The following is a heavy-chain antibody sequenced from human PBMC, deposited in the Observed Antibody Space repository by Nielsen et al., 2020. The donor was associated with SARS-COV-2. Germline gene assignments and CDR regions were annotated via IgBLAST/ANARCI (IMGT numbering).Heavy chain of an antibody. J-gene: IGHJ4*02. CDR2: ITMSGAYM. CDR3: TKGAQLGDY. CDR1: GFRFTSYS. Sequence: GGSLRLSCAASGFRFTSYSMNWVRQAPGKGLEWVASITMSGAYMYYADSVRGRFTVSRDNAENSLYLQMNSLRDEDTAVYYCTKGAQLGDYWGQGTLVTVSS. V-gene: IGHV3-21*06. D-gene: IGHD6-13*01.